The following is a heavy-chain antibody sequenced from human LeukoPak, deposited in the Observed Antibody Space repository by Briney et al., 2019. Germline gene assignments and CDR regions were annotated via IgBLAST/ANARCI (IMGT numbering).Heavy chain of an antibody. J-gene: IGHJ3*02. Sequence: PSETLSLTCTVSGGSIRSYYWSWIRQPPGKGLELIGYIFYSGSTNYNPSLKSRVTISVDTSKNQFSLKLTSVTAADTAMYYCARSDTSGGVIAFDAFDIWGQGTMVTVSS. D-gene: IGHD3-16*02. CDR2: IFYSGST. V-gene: IGHV4-59*01. CDR3: ARSDTSGGVIAFDAFDI. CDR1: GGSIRSYY.